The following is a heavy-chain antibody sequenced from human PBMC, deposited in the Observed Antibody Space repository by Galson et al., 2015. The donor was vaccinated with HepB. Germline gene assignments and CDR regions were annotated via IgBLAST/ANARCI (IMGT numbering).Heavy chain of an antibody. J-gene: IGHJ4*02. V-gene: IGHV6-1*01. CDR2: AYYRSKWYF. D-gene: IGHD6-13*01. Sequence: CAISGDSVSSKSAIWNWIRQSPSRGLEWLGRAYYRSKWYFHYADSVRGRITINPGTSKNQFSLQLNSVTPEDTAMYYCARLDPGGDSWLLNYFDYWGQGTLLTVSP. CDR1: GDSVSSKSAI. CDR3: ARLDPGGDSWLLNYFDY.